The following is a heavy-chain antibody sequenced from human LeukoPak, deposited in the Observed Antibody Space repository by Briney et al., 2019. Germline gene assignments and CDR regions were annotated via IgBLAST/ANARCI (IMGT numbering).Heavy chain of an antibody. D-gene: IGHD1-26*01. CDR1: GGSIDSTNW. J-gene: IGHJ4*02. CDR3: ARDSGSYYFDY. V-gene: IGHV4/OR15-8*01. CDR2: IHHDGRI. Sequence: SETLSLTCDVSGGSIDSTNWWNWVRQPPGKGLEWIGEIHHDGRINYNPSLKSRVTLSVDKSKNQFSLKLSSVTAADTAVYYCARDSGSYYFDYWGQGTLVTVSS.